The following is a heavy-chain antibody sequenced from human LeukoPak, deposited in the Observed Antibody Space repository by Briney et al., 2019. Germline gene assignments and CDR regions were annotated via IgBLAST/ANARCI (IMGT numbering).Heavy chain of an antibody. J-gene: IGHJ6*02. V-gene: IGHV1-69*13. CDR2: IIPIFGTA. D-gene: IGHD1-26*01. CDR3: ARDKSPKEIVGATFGMDV. Sequence: SVKVSCKASGGTFSSYAISWVRQAPGQGLEWMGGIIPIFGTANYAQKFQGRVTITADESTSTAYMELSSLRSEDTAVYYCARDKSPKEIVGATFGMDVWGQGTTVTVSS. CDR1: GGTFSSYA.